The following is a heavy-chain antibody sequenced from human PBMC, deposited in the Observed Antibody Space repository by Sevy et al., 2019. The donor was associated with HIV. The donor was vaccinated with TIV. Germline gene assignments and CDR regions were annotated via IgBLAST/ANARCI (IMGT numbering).Heavy chain of an antibody. J-gene: IGHJ4*02. V-gene: IGHV3-48*01. D-gene: IGHD5-12*01. CDR3: ASQRGGYERLYYFDS. CDR1: GFTYS. Sequence: VGSLRLSCVASGFTYSMNWVRQAPGKGLEWVSYISDSSATIHYADSVKGRFTISRDNAKNSLYLQMNTLRAEDTAVYYCASQRGGYERLYYFDSWGQGTRVTVSS. CDR2: ISDSSATI.